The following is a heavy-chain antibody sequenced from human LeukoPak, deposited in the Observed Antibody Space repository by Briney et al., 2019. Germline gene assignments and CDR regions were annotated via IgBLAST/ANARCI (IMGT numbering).Heavy chain of an antibody. V-gene: IGHV4-59*12. CDR1: GASISDYY. CDR3: ARGSNWGDY. D-gene: IGHD7-27*01. CDR2: FSNSGTT. J-gene: IGHJ4*02. Sequence: SETLSLTCTVSGASISDYYWSWIRQPPGKGLEWIGFFSNSGTTNYNPSLKSRVTMSVDTSKNQFSLKLSSVTAADTAVYSCARGSNWGDYWGQGTLVTVSS.